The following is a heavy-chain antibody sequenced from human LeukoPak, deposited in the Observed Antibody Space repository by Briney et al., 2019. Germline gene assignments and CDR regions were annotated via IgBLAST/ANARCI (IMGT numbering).Heavy chain of an antibody. Sequence: SETLSLTCAVYGGSFSGYYWSWIRQPPGKGLEWIGEINHSGSTNYNPSLKSRVTISVDTSKNQFSLKLSSVTAADTAVYYCARGVGSSSSWFDPWGKGTLVTVSS. CDR1: GGSFSGYY. J-gene: IGHJ5*02. D-gene: IGHD6-6*01. CDR3: ARGVGSSSSWFDP. CDR2: INHSGST. V-gene: IGHV4-34*01.